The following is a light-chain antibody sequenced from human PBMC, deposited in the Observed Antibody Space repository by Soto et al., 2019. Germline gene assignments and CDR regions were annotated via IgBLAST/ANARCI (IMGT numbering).Light chain of an antibody. CDR1: QNVGSY. V-gene: IGKV3-11*01. Sequence: EIVLTQSPATLSLSPGERATLSCRASQNVGSYLAWYQQKPGQAPRLLIYDASNRATGIPARFSGSGSGTVFTLTIASLGPEDFGVYYCQQRGNWPLTFGGGTKLEIK. CDR3: QQRGNWPLT. CDR2: DAS. J-gene: IGKJ4*01.